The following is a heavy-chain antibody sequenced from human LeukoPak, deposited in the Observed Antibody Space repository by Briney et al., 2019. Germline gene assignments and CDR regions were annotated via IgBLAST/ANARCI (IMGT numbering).Heavy chain of an antibody. Sequence: PSETLSLTCTVSGGSISSSSYYWGWIRQPPGKGLEWIGSIYYSGSTYYNPSLKSRVTISVDTSKNQFSLKLSSVTAADTAVYYCVRGYCSSTSCLNWFDPWGQGTLVTVSS. CDR2: IYYSGST. J-gene: IGHJ5*02. V-gene: IGHV4-39*07. D-gene: IGHD2-2*01. CDR3: VRGYCSSTSCLNWFDP. CDR1: GGSISSSSYY.